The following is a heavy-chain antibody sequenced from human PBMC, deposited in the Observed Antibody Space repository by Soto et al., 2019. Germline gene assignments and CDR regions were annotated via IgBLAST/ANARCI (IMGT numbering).Heavy chain of an antibody. CDR1: GYSFTSYW. Sequence: GESLKISCKGSGYSFTSYWIGWVRQMPGKGLEWMGIIYPGDSDTRYSPSFQGQVTSSADKSSSTAYLQWSSLKASDTAMYYCAGALGGNPGMYYYYGMDVWGQGTTVTVSS. J-gene: IGHJ6*02. CDR2: IYPGDSDT. V-gene: IGHV5-51*01. D-gene: IGHD2-15*01. CDR3: AGALGGNPGMYYYYGMDV.